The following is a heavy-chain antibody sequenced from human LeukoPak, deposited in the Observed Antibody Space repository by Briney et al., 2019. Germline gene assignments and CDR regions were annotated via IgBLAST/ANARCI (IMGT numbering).Heavy chain of an antibody. V-gene: IGHV4-34*01. J-gene: IGHJ4*02. CDR2: INHSGST. CDR1: GESFSGYY. CDR3: ARNSSGYLDS. Sequence: SETLSLTCAVYGESFSGYYWSWSWIRQPPGKGLEWIGEINHSGSTNYNPSLKSRVTISVDTSKNQFSLKLNSVTAADTAVYYCARNSSGYLDSWGQGTLVTVPS. D-gene: IGHD3-22*01.